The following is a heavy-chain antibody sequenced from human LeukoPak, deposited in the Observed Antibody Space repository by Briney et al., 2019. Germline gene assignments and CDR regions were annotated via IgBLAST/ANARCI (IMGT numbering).Heavy chain of an antibody. J-gene: IGHJ4*02. Sequence: GGSLRLSCAASGFTFSSYGMHWVRQAPGKGLEWVAIISYDADSVKGRFTISRDNSRNTLYLQMNSLRAEDTAQYYCTSGIAASGTGSDYWGQGTLVTVSS. V-gene: IGHV3-30*19. D-gene: IGHD6-13*01. CDR1: GFTFSSYG. CDR3: TSGIAASGTGSDY. CDR2: ISY.